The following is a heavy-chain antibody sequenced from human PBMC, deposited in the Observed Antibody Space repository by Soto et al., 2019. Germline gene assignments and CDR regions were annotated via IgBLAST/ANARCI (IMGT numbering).Heavy chain of an antibody. J-gene: IGHJ4*02. CDR3: ATVPGRFLEWLLPPDY. CDR1: GYTFFNYG. CDR2: ISAYNANT. Sequence: GASVKVSCKASGYTFFNYGISWVRQAPGQGLEWMGWISAYNANTNYAQKLQGRVTMTTDTSTSTAYMELRSLRSDDTAVYYCATVPGRFLEWLLPPDYWGQGTRVTVSS. D-gene: IGHD3-3*01. V-gene: IGHV1-18*01.